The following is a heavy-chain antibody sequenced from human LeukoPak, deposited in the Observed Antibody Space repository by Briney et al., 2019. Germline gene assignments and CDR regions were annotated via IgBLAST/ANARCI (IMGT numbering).Heavy chain of an antibody. D-gene: IGHD1-26*01. Sequence: ASVKVSCKASGYTFTSYDISWVRQATGQGLEWMGWMNPNSGNTGYAQKFQGRVTMTRNTSISTAYMELSSLRSEDTAVYYCVTAPRVGATEGPFDYWGQGTLVTVSS. CDR3: VTAPRVGATEGPFDY. V-gene: IGHV1-8*01. J-gene: IGHJ4*02. CDR1: GYTFTSYD. CDR2: MNPNSGNT.